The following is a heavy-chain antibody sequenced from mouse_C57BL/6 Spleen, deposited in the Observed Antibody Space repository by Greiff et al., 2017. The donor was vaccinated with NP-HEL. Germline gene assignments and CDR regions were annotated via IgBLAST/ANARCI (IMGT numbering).Heavy chain of an antibody. Sequence: QVHVKQPGAELVKPGASVKLSCKASGYTFTSYWMQWVKQRPGQGLEWIGEIDPSDSYTNYNQKFKGKATLTVDTSSSTAYMQLSSLTSEDSAVYYCARGDYYGSNSDWFAYWGQGTLVTVSA. J-gene: IGHJ3*01. CDR2: IDPSDSYT. D-gene: IGHD1-1*01. CDR1: GYTFTSYW. CDR3: ARGDYYGSNSDWFAY. V-gene: IGHV1-50*01.